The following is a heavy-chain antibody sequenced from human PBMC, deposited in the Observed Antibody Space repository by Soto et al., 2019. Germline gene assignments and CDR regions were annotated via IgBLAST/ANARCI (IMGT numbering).Heavy chain of an antibody. J-gene: IGHJ6*02. Sequence: AAVKVSCKASGYTFTGYYMHWVRQAPGQGLEWMGWINPNSGGTNYAQKFQGRVTMTRDTSISTAYMELSRLRSDDTAVYYCARVAPIAAAGILYNYYGMDVWGQGTTVTVSS. D-gene: IGHD6-13*01. CDR2: INPNSGGT. CDR1: GYTFTGYY. V-gene: IGHV1-2*02. CDR3: ARVAPIAAAGILYNYYGMDV.